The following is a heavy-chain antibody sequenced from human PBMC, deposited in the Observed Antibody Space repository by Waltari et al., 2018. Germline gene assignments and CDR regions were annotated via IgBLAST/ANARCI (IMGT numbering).Heavy chain of an antibody. J-gene: IGHJ4*02. Sequence: VQLVESGGGLVQPGGSLRLSCAASGFTFSSYWMSWVRQAPGKGLEWVANIKQDGSEKDYVDSGKGRFTISRDNAKNSLYLQMNSLRAEDTAVYYCARDYGSGSSVFDYWGQGTLVTVSS. D-gene: IGHD3-10*01. CDR3: ARDYGSGSSVFDY. V-gene: IGHV3-7*01. CDR1: GFTFSSYW. CDR2: IKQDGSEK.